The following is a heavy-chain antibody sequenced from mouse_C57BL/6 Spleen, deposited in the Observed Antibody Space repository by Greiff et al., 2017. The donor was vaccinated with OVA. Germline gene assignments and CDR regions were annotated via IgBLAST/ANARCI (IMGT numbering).Heavy chain of an antibody. CDR1: GYTFTSYW. D-gene: IGHD1-1*01. CDR2: IDPSDSYT. CDR3: ARYYGNEKYLDD. Sequence: VQLQQPGAELVMPGASVKLSCKASGYTFTSYWMHWVKQRPGQGLEWIGEIDPSDSYTNYNQKFKGKSTLTLDKASSTAYMQLSSLTSEDSAVYYCARYYGNEKYLDDWGTGTTVTVSS. V-gene: IGHV1-69*01. J-gene: IGHJ1*03.